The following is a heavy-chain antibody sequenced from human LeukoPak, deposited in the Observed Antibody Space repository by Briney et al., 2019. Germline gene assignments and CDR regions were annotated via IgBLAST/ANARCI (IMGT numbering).Heavy chain of an antibody. V-gene: IGHV1-18*01. CDR2: ISAYNGNT. D-gene: IGHD2-2*01. CDR3: ARELVVPAAMRGYYYYYGMDV. J-gene: IGHJ6*02. Sequence: GPSVKVSCKASGYTFTSYGISWVRQAPGQGLEWMGWISAYNGNTNYAQKLQGRVTMTTETSTSTAYMELRSLRSDDTAVYYCARELVVPAAMRGYYYYYGMDVWGQGTTVTVSS. CDR1: GYTFTSYG.